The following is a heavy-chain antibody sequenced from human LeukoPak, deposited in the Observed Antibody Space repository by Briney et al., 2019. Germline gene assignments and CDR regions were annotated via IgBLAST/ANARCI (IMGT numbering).Heavy chain of an antibody. CDR1: GFTFSSYA. D-gene: IGHD3-10*01. V-gene: IGHV3-30-3*01. Sequence: GGSLRLSCAASGFTFSSYAMHWVRQAPGKGLEWVAVISYDGSNKYYADSVKGRFTISRDNSKNTLYLQMNSLRAEDTAVYYCARGSELDYWGQGTLVTVSS. CDR2: ISYDGSNK. J-gene: IGHJ4*02. CDR3: ARGSELDY.